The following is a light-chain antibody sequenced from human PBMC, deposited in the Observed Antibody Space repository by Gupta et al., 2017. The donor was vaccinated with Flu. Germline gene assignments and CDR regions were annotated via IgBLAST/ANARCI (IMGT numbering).Light chain of an antibody. J-gene: IGKJ3*01. Sequence: GSLGERATINCKSSQSVLYSSNNKNYLAWYQQKPGQPPKLLIYWASTRESGVPDRFSGSGSGTDFTLTISSLQAEDVAVYYCQQYYSTPVTFGPGTKVDIK. CDR2: WAS. V-gene: IGKV4-1*01. CDR1: QSVLYSSNNKNY. CDR3: QQYYSTPVT.